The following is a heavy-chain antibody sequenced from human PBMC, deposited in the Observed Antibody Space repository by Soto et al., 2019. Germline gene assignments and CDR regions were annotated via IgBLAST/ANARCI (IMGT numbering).Heavy chain of an antibody. CDR2: IIPILGIA. Sequence: QVQLVQSGAEVKKPGSSVKVSCKASGGTFSSYTISWVRQAPGQGLERMGRIIPILGIANYAQKFQGRVTITADKSTSTDYMELSSLRSEDTAVYYCAREGRATVPTHNWFDPWGQGTLVTVSS. J-gene: IGHJ5*02. V-gene: IGHV1-69*08. CDR1: GGTFSSYT. D-gene: IGHD4-17*01. CDR3: AREGRATVPTHNWFDP.